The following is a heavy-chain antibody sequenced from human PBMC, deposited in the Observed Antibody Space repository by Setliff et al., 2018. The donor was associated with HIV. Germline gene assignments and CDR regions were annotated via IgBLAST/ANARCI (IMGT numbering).Heavy chain of an antibody. Sequence: SETLSLTCAVSGYSISSGFYWGWIRQPPGKGLEWIGSIYHSGSTYYSPSLKSRVSFSVDTSKNQLSLRLRSVTAADSAMYYCARQKETYYYDSSGYPAYFDYWGQGTLVTVSS. CDR1: GYSISSGFY. CDR2: IYHSGST. CDR3: ARQKETYYYDSSGYPAYFDY. V-gene: IGHV4-38-2*01. D-gene: IGHD3-22*01. J-gene: IGHJ4*02.